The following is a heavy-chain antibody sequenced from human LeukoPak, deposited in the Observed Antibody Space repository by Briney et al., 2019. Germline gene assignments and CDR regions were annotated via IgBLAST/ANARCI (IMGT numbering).Heavy chain of an antibody. V-gene: IGHV3-66*01. J-gene: IGHJ4*02. CDR1: GFTVSSSY. CDR3: ARGTVTAPYF. CDR2: IYIVDTA. Sequence: GGSLRLSCAASGFTVSSSYMSWVRQAPGKGLECVSVIYIVDTAYYADSVKGRFTISRDNSKNTLYLQMNSLRADDTAVYHCARGTVTAPYFWGQGTLVTVSS. D-gene: IGHD4-17*01.